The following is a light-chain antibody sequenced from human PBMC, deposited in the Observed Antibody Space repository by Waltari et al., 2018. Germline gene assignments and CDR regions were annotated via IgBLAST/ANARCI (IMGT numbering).Light chain of an antibody. CDR3: QQDDKFPLT. CDR1: QGINNS. CDR2: DGS. Sequence: DIQMTQSPSSLSASVGDRVTITCQATQGINNSLNWYQQKPGKAPNLLTYDGSNLEAGVPSRFSGSGSGTYFTLTITNLQPEDFATYFCQQDDKFPLTFGGGTKV. V-gene: IGKV1-33*01. J-gene: IGKJ4*01.